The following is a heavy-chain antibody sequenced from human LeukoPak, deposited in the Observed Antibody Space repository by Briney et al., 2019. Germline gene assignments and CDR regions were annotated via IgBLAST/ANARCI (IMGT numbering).Heavy chain of an antibody. CDR2: INTSGST. D-gene: IGHD3-22*01. V-gene: IGHV4-4*07. J-gene: IGHJ4*02. CDR3: ARGAYYYDSSGLGRFDY. Sequence: PSETLSLTCTVSGGSISSYYWSWIRQPAGKGLEWIGRINTSGSTNYNPSLKSRVTMSVDTSKNQFSLKLSSVTAADTAVYYCARGAYYYDSSGLGRFDYWGQGTLVTVSS. CDR1: GGSISSYY.